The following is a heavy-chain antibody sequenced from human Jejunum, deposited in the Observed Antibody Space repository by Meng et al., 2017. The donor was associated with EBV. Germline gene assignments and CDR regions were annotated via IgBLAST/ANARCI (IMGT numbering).Heavy chain of an antibody. D-gene: IGHD3-22*01. Sequence: QITLKESGPTLVNPSXTLTLPCPFSGFSXSTSGVGVGWIRQPPGEALEWLALIFWDDDKRYRPSLKSRLTITKDTSKNQVVLTMANMDPVDTATYYCAYRVDYYDSSSYYYYGMDVWGQGTTVTVSS. CDR1: GFSXSTSGVG. J-gene: IGHJ6*02. V-gene: IGHV2-5*02. CDR2: IFWDDDK. CDR3: AYRVDYYDSSSYYYYGMDV.